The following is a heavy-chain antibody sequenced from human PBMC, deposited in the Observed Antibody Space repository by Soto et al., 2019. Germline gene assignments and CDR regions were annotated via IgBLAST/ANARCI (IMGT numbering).Heavy chain of an antibody. CDR2: ISADNGNT. V-gene: IGHV1-18*01. D-gene: IGHD1-26*01. J-gene: IGHJ4*02. CDR3: ARVKPVEYSGSYYRDDY. Sequence: QVQLVQSGAEVKKPGASVKVSCKASGYTFTSYGISWVRQAPGQGLEWMGWISADNGNTNYAQKLQGRVTMTTDTSTSTAYMELRRLRSDDTAVYYCARVKPVEYSGSYYRDDYWGQGTLVTVSS. CDR1: GYTFTSYG.